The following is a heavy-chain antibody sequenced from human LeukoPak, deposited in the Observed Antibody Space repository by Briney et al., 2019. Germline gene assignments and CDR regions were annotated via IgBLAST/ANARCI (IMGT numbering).Heavy chain of an antibody. CDR2: FYPSGTT. CDR1: GFTVSSNY. CDR3: ATVPPSSCWYTFDY. Sequence: GGSLRLSCAASGFTVSSNYMAWVRQPPGKGLEWVSVFYPSGTTHYADSVKGRFTVSRHDSKNTLYLQMNSLRVEDTAVYYCATVPPSSCWYTFDYWGQGILVTVSS. V-gene: IGHV3-53*04. J-gene: IGHJ4*02. D-gene: IGHD6-19*01.